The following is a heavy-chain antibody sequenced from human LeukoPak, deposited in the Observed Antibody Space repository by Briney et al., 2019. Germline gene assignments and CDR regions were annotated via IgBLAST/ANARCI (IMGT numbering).Heavy chain of an antibody. D-gene: IGHD4/OR15-4a*01. V-gene: IGHV3-7*01. Sequence: GGSLRLSCAASGITFSSFWMSWVRQAPGKGLEWVANIKQDGSEKYYVDSVKGRFTISRDNAKNSLYLQMNSLRDEDTAVYYCAREVRGTYLDYWGQGTLVTVSS. CDR1: GITFSSFW. CDR2: IKQDGSEK. CDR3: AREVRGTYLDY. J-gene: IGHJ4*02.